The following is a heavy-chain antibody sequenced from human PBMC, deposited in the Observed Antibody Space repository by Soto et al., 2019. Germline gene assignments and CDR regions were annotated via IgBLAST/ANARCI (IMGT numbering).Heavy chain of an antibody. CDR3: ARSFYCSGGSCYPVWFDP. V-gene: IGHV4-30-2*01. D-gene: IGHD2-15*01. Sequence: PSETLSLTCAVSGGSISSGGYSWSWIRQPPGKGLEWIGYIYHSGSTYYNPSLKSRVTISVDRSKNQFSLKLSSVTAADTAVYYCARSFYCSGGSCYPVWFDPWGQGTLVTVSS. J-gene: IGHJ5*02. CDR2: IYHSGST. CDR1: GGSISSGGYS.